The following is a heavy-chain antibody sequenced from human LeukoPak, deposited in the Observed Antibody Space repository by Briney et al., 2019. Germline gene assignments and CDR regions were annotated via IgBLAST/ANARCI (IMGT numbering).Heavy chain of an antibody. J-gene: IGHJ6*02. CDR3: ARVSYFGLYYGMDV. CDR1: GYTFTAYP. V-gene: IGHV1-3*04. CDR2: MNTGNGNT. D-gene: IGHD1-26*01. Sequence: ASVKISCKASGYTFTAYPLHWVRQAPGQRLEWMGWMNTGNGNTIYSQRFQGRVSITRGTSASTAYMELSSLRSEDTAVYYCARVSYFGLYYGMDVWGQGTTVTVSS.